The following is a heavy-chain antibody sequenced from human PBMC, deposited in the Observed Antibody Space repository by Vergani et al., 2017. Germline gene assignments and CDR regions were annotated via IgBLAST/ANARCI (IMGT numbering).Heavy chain of an antibody. D-gene: IGHD2-15*01. V-gene: IGHV4-34*01. CDR1: GGSFSGYY. J-gene: IGHJ5*02. CDR3: TRHWAVVAANNWFDP. CDR2: INHSGST. Sequence: QVQLQQWGAGLLKPSETLSLTCAVYGGSFSGYYWSWIRQPPGKGLEWIGEINHSGSTYYNPSLESRVTMSVDTSKSQFSLKLSSVTAADTAVYYCTRHWAVVAANNWFDPWGQGTLVTVSS.